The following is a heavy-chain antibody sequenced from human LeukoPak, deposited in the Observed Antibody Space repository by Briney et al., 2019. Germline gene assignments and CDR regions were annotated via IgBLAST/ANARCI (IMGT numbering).Heavy chain of an antibody. V-gene: IGHV1-18*01. D-gene: IGHD6-19*01. CDR1: GYTFTDYG. J-gene: IGHJ4*02. CDR2: ISTYNGNT. Sequence: ASVKVSCKASGYTFTDYGVHWVRQAPGQGLEWMGWISTYNGNTHYVQNLQDGVAMTTDASTSTAFMELRSLRSDDTAVYYCARVLGRQIAVAGGDYWGQGTLVTVSS. CDR3: ARVLGRQIAVAGGDY.